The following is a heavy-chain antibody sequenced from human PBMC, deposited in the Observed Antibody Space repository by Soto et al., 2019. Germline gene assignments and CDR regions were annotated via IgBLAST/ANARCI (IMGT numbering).Heavy chain of an antibody. CDR3: GRGGRG. Sequence: EVQLVESGGGLVQPGGSLRLSCAASGFTFTSFTMNWVRQAPGKGLEWISSISSSSSSIYYADSVKGRFTISRDNAKNSLFRQMNRRGGGDPAVFYWGRGGRGGGRGTLVTVSS. D-gene: IGHD3-10*01. CDR2: ISSSSSSI. CDR1: GFTFTSFT. V-gene: IGHV3-48*01. J-gene: IGHJ2*01.